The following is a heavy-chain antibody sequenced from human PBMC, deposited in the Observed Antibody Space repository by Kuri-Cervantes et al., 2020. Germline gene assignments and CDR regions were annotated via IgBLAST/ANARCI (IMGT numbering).Heavy chain of an antibody. CDR3: AKLYGDYGTDAFDI. Sequence: ASVKVSCKASGYTFTSYGISWVRQAPGQGLEWMGWISAYNGNTNYAQKFQGRVTITADKSTSTAYMELNSLRSEDTAVYYCAKLYGDYGTDAFDIWGQGTMVTVSS. J-gene: IGHJ3*02. CDR1: GYTFTSYG. CDR2: ISAYNGNT. D-gene: IGHD4-17*01. V-gene: IGHV1-18*01.